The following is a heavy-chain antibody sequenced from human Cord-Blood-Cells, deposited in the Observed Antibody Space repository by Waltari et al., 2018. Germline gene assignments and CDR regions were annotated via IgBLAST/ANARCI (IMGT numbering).Heavy chain of an antibody. CDR2: IYYSGST. V-gene: IGHV4-39*01. CDR3: ARRTLLRYFDY. Sequence: QLQLQESGPGLVKPSETVSLTCPVSGGSISRWSYHWVWIRQPPGKGLEWIGSIYYSGSTYYNPSLKSRVTISVDTSKNQFSLKLSSVTAADTAVYYCARRTLLRYFDYWGQGTLVTVSS. J-gene: IGHJ4*02. CDR1: GGSISRWSYH. D-gene: IGHD3-9*01.